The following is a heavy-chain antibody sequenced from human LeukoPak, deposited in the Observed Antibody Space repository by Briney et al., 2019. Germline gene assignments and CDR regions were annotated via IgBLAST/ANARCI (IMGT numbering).Heavy chain of an antibody. D-gene: IGHD2-2*01. CDR3: ARAEVPAAIKSGAFDI. CDR2: IWDDGSNK. Sequence: QPGGSLRLSCAASGFTFSSYGMHWVRQAPGKGLEWVAVIWDDGSNKYYADSVKGRFTISRDNSKSTLYLQMNSLRAEDTAVYYCARAEVPAAIKSGAFDIWGQGTMVTVSS. J-gene: IGHJ3*02. CDR1: GFTFSSYG. V-gene: IGHV3-33*01.